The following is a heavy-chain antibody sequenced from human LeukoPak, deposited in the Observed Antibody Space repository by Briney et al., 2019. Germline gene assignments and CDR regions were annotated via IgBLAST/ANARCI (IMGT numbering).Heavy chain of an antibody. D-gene: IGHD3-22*01. CDR1: GFTFSGSA. CDR2: IRSKANSYAT. CDR3: TRHDYDSSGYYLDY. V-gene: IGHV3-73*01. Sequence: GGSLRLSCAASGFTFSGSAMHWVRQASGKGLEWVGRIRSKANSYATAYAASVKGRFTISRDDSKNTAYLQVNSLKTEDTAVYYCTRHDYDSSGYYLDYWGQGTLVTVSS. J-gene: IGHJ4*02.